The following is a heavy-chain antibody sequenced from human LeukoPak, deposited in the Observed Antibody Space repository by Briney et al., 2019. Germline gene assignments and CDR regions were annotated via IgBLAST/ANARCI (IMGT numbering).Heavy chain of an antibody. V-gene: IGHV3-7*01. CDR2: IKQDGSEK. D-gene: IGHD1-26*01. CDR3: AKDWWDSGWEYYYYYMDV. J-gene: IGHJ6*03. CDR1: GFSFNNYW. Sequence: PGGSLRLSCAASGFSFNNYWMHWVRQAPGKGLEWVANIKQDGSEKYYVDSVKGRFTISRDNAKNSLYLQMNSLRVEDTAVYYCAKDWWDSGWEYYYYYMDVWGKGTTVTVSS.